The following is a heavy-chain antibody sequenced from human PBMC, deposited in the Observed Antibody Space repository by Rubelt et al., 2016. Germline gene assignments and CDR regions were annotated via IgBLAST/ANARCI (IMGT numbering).Heavy chain of an antibody. Sequence: VESGGGLVKPGGSLRLSCAASAFIFSSPWMTWVRQAPGKGLEWVANIKQDGSERYYVDSVRGRFTISRDNAKNSVYLQMNGLRADDTAVYYCVGQSTAYWGQGSLVTVSS. D-gene: IGHD3-16*01. V-gene: IGHV3-7*01. CDR1: AFIFSSPW. CDR3: VGQSTAY. J-gene: IGHJ4*02. CDR2: IKQDGSER.